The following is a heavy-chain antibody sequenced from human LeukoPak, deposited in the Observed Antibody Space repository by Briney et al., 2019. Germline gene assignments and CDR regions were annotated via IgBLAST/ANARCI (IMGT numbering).Heavy chain of an antibody. CDR2: INAGHGNT. D-gene: IGHD2-15*01. J-gene: IGHJ4*02. CDR3: ARVRPGYCSGGSCYSGLDY. CDR1: GYTLT. Sequence: ASVKVSCKASGYTLTIQWVRQAPGQRLEWMGWINAGHGNTKYSQNFQGRVTITRDTSASTAYMELRSLRSDDTAVYYCARVRPGYCSGGSCYSGLDYWGQGTLVTVSS. V-gene: IGHV1-3*01.